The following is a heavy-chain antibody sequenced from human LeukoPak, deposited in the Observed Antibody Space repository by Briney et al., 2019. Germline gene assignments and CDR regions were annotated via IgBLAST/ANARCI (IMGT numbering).Heavy chain of an antibody. CDR2: ISAYNGNT. CDR3: ARAGLRGSGGYYTKFDP. Sequence: ASVKVSCKASGYTFTSYGISWVRQAPGQGLEWMGWISAYNGNTNYAQKFQGRVTMTRDTSISTAYMELSRLRSDDTAVYYCARAGLRGSGGYYTKFDPWGQGTLVTVSS. J-gene: IGHJ5*02. V-gene: IGHV1-18*01. D-gene: IGHD3-10*01. CDR1: GYTFTSYG.